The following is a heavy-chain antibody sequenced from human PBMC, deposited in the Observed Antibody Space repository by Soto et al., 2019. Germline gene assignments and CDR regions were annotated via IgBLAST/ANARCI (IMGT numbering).Heavy chain of an antibody. CDR1: GFTFNEYY. CDR2: SSNSGTFA. D-gene: IGHD1-1*01. V-gene: IGHV3-11*06. CDR3: ARSGDNYNLLDY. J-gene: IGHJ4*02. Sequence: GGSLRLSCAAPGFTFNEYYMSWIRQAPGKGLEWISYSSNSGTFARYADSVKGRFSISRDNAKNSLYLQINSLRGDDTAIYYCARSGDNYNLLDYWGQGTPVTVSS.